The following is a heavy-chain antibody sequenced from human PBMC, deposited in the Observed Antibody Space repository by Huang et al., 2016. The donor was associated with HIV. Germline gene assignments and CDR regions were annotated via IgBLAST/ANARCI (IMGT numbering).Heavy chain of an antibody. CDR1: GGSFSDQI. Sequence: QVQLEQSGPAVRKPGSSVKVSCQASGGSFSDQIISWVRQAPGQRFEWMGGIIPRFRGPAYAQECKGPVTMTADESTATIYMELNSLTSEDTAVYYCAMSLRYQYDSRSYWGRYFDYWGQGTLVTVSS. J-gene: IGHJ4*02. CDR3: AMSLRYQYDSRSYWGRYFDY. CDR2: IIPRFRGP. V-gene: IGHV1-69*01. D-gene: IGHD3-16*01.